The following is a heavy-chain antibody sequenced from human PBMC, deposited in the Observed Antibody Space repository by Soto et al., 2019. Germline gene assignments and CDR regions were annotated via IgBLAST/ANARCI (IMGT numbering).Heavy chain of an antibody. V-gene: IGHV4-30-4*01. Sequence: PSETLSLTCTVSGGSISSGDYYWSWIRQPPGKGLEWIGYIYYSGSTYYNPSLKSRVTISVDTSKNQFSLKLSSVTAADTAVYYCAREATAHNYLFFSLPPTDYWGQGTLVTVSS. CDR3: AREATAHNYLFFSLPPTDY. J-gene: IGHJ4*02. CDR2: IYYSGST. CDR1: GGSISSGDYY. D-gene: IGHD4-4*01.